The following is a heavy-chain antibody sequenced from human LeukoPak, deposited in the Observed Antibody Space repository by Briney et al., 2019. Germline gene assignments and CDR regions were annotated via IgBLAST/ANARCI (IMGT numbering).Heavy chain of an antibody. Sequence: GGSLRLSCATSGFPFSSYWMHWVRQAPGKGLEWVSYISSSSSYTNYADSVKGRFTISRDNAKNSLYLQMNSLRAEDTAVYYCARRRDHYYDSSGYYSGAFDIWGQGTMVTVSS. V-gene: IGHV3-11*03. CDR2: ISSSSSYT. CDR3: ARRRDHYYDSSGYYSGAFDI. CDR1: GFPFSSYW. D-gene: IGHD3-22*01. J-gene: IGHJ3*02.